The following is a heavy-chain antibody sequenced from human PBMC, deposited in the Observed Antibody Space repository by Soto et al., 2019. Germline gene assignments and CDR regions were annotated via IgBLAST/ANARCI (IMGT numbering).Heavy chain of an antibody. D-gene: IGHD6-19*01. CDR1: GFTFSDSA. J-gene: IGHJ3*02. CDR3: TSYNSVSNPGFDI. CDR2: VRSNTTNFAT. V-gene: IGHV3-73*01. Sequence: TGGSLRLSCAASGFTFSDSALHWVRQAPGKGLEWVGRVRSNTTNFATAYAASVNGRFTISRDDSKNTAYLQMNSLKTEDTAVYYCTSYNSVSNPGFDIWGQGTKVTVSS.